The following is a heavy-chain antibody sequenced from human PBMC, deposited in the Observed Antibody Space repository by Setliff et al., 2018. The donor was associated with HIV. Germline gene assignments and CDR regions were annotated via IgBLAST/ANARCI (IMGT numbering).Heavy chain of an antibody. V-gene: IGHV1-69*10. CDR1: GGTFSSYA. CDR2: IIPILGIA. CDR3: ARGVNYYDSSGYAPDAFDI. J-gene: IGHJ3*02. Sequence: SVKVSCKASGGTFSSYAISWVRQAPGQGLEWMGGIIPILGIANYAQKFQGRVTITADESTSTAYMELSSLRSEDTAVYYCARGVNYYDSSGYAPDAFDIWGQGTMVTVSS. D-gene: IGHD3-22*01.